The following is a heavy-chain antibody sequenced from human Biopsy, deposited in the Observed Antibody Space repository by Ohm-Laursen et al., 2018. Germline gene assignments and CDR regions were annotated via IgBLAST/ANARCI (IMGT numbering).Heavy chain of an antibody. CDR1: GASVRSHF. Sequence: SETLSLTCTLSGASVRSHFLTWIRQPPEKGLQWIGSISNSGTTKSSPSLKSRVNISLHTSKNQLSLKLTSVTAADTAVYYCARLSTLFGVADFTDDWGQGTLVTVSS. CDR3: ARLSTLFGVADFTDD. V-gene: IGHV4-59*08. J-gene: IGHJ4*02. D-gene: IGHD3-3*01. CDR2: ISNSGTT.